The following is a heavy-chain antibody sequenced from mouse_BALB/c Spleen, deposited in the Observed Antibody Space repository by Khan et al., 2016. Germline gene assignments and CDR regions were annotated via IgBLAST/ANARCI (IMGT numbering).Heavy chain of an antibody. CDR2: ILPGSGST. V-gene: IGHV1-9*01. CDR1: GYTFSSYW. Sequence: QVQLQQSGAELMKPGASVKISCKATGYTFSSYWIEWVKQRPGHGLEWIGEILPGSGSTNYNEKFKGKATFTADPSSNTAYMQLSSLTSEDSAVYYCARKGITTARYFDVWGAGTTVTVSS. CDR3: ARKGITTARYFDV. J-gene: IGHJ1*01. D-gene: IGHD1-2*01.